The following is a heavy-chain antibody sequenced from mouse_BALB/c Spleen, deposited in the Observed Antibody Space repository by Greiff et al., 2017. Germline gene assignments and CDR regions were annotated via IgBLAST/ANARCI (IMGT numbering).Heavy chain of an antibody. CDR1: GYAFSSSW. V-gene: IGHV1-82*01. Sequence: QVQLQQSGPELVKPGASVKISCKASGYAFSSSWMNWVKQRPGQGLEWIGRIYPGDGDTNYNGKFKGKATLTADKSSSTAYMQLSSLTSVDSAVYFCARGSYYRFLDYWGQGTTLTVSS. CDR2: IYPGDGDT. J-gene: IGHJ2*01. CDR3: ARGSYYRFLDY. D-gene: IGHD2-14*01.